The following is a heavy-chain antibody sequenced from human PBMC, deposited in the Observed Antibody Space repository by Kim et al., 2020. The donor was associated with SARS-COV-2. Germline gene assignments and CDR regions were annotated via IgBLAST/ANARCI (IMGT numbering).Heavy chain of an antibody. CDR3: ARLGYDYETSGLGRFDH. CDR2: ISHSGST. D-gene: IGHD3-22*01. J-gene: IGHJ4*02. Sequence: SETLSLTCTVSRYSITTGYFWGWIRQPPGKGLEWIGSISHSGSTYYNPSLKSRLTISVDRSRNQFSLTLSSVTAADTAVYFCARLGYDYETSGLGRFDHWGQGTPVTVSS. V-gene: IGHV4-38-2*02. CDR1: RYSITTGYF.